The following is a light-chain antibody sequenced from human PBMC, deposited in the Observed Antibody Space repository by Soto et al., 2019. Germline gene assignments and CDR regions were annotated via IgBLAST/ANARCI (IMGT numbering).Light chain of an antibody. CDR2: GAS. J-gene: IGKJ4*01. Sequence: EIVLTQSPGTLSLSPGERATLSCRASQSITNNYLAWYQQKPGRAHRLLIYGASSRATGIPDRFSGSGSGTDCTLTISRLEPEDFAIYYCQQYGYLVTCGGGTKVEIK. V-gene: IGKV3-20*01. CDR3: QQYGYLVT. CDR1: QSITNNY.